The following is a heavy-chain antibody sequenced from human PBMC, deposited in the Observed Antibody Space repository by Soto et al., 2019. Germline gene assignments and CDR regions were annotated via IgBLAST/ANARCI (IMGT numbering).Heavy chain of an antibody. V-gene: IGHV3-23*01. J-gene: IGHJ3*02. CDR1: GFTFSTYT. CDR2: IIQSGET. CDR3: AKDRLTTVTNTGAFDI. D-gene: IGHD4-4*01. Sequence: PGGSLRLSCAASGFTFSTYTMSWVRQAPGEGLEWVSGIIQSGETFYADSVKGRFTISRDNSNNMLYLQIHSLRADDTAVYYCAKDRLTTVTNTGAFDIWGQGTMVTVSS.